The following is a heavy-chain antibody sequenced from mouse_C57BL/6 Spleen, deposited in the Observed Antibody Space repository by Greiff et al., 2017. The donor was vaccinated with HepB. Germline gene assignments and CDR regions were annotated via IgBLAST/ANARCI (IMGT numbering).Heavy chain of an antibody. D-gene: IGHD2-3*01. Sequence: EVKLQESGPELVKPGASVKISCKASGYSFTGYYMNWVKQSPEKSLEWIGEINPSTGGTTYNQKFKAKATLTVDKSSSTAYMQLKSLTSEDSAVYYCASPYDGPYAMDYWGQGTSVTVSS. CDR3: ASPYDGPYAMDY. CDR1: GYSFTGYY. J-gene: IGHJ4*01. CDR2: INPSTGGT. V-gene: IGHV1-42*01.